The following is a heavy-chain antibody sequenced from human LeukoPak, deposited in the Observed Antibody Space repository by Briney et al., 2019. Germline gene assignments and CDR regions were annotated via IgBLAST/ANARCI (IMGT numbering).Heavy chain of an antibody. J-gene: IGHJ3*02. CDR3: ARNREVDDSNGAFDT. CDR1: GYTLTDLP. CDR2: FDPADGET. D-gene: IGHD3-22*01. Sequence: ASMKVSCKVSGYTLTDLPMHWARQAPGRGLEWMGSFDPADGETVYAQKFQGRVTMTADTSTDTVYMELSSLRSEDTAVYYCARNREVDDSNGAFDTWGRGTMVTVSS. V-gene: IGHV1-24*01.